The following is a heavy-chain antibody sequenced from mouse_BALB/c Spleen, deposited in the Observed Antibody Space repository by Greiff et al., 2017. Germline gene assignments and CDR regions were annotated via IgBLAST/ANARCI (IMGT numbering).Heavy chain of an antibody. Sequence: EVQGVESGGGLVQPGGSLRLSCATSGFTFTDYYMSWVRQPPGKALEWLGFIRNKANGYTTEYSASVKGRFTISRDNSQSILYLQMNTLRAEDSATYYCAREGDGAYWGHGTLVTVSA. CDR1: GFTFTDYY. CDR2: IRNKANGYTT. CDR3: AREGDGAY. V-gene: IGHV7-3*02. J-gene: IGHJ3*01.